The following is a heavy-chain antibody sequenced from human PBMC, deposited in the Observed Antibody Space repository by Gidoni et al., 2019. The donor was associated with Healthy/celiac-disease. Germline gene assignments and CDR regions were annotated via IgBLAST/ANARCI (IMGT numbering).Heavy chain of an antibody. CDR2: IYYSGST. J-gene: IGHJ3*02. V-gene: IGHV4-59*01. CDR1: GGSISSYY. CDR3: ASYSSSWFDAFDI. D-gene: IGHD6-13*01. Sequence: QVQLQESGPGLVKPSETLSLPCTVPGGSISSYYWSWIRQPPGKGLEWIGYIYYSGSTNYNPSLKSRVTISVDTSKNQFSLKLSSVTAADTAVYYCASYSSSWFDAFDIWGQGTMVTVSS.